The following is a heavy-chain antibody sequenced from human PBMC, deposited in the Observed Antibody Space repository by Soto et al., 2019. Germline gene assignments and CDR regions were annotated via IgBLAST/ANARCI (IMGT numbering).Heavy chain of an antibody. Sequence: EVQLVESGGGLVKPGESLRVSCAASGFTFSYYSLHWVRQAPGKGLEWVSSISGSSTYIYYADRVKGRFTISRDNAKNSLYLRMDSLRAEDTAVYYCARGDGTGLYNSGWSPRYWGQGTLFTVSS. D-gene: IGHD6-19*01. CDR3: ARGDGTGLYNSGWSPRY. CDR2: ISGSSTYI. J-gene: IGHJ4*02. CDR1: GFTFSYYS. V-gene: IGHV3-21*04.